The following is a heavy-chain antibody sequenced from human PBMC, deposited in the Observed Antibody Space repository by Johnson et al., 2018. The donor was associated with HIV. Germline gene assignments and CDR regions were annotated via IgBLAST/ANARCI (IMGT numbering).Heavy chain of an antibody. CDR3: ARDHGWSRGWLFDAFDI. D-gene: IGHD6-19*01. V-gene: IGHV3-30*03. J-gene: IGHJ3*02. CDR2: ISYDGSNK. Sequence: VQLVESGGGLVQPGKSLTLSCVGSGLSFSNFGIHWVRQAPGKGPEWVAVISYDGSNKYYADSVKGRFTISRDNSKNTLYLQMNSLRAEDTAVYYCARDHGWSRGWLFDAFDIWGQGTMVTVSS. CDR1: GLSFSNFG.